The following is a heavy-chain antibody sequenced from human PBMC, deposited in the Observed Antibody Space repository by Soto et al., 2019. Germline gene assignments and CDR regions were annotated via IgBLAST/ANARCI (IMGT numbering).Heavy chain of an antibody. CDR3: ARDVYYDFWRGYYSGWGYYYYGMDV. D-gene: IGHD3-3*01. J-gene: IGHJ6*02. CDR2: ISSSSSYI. Sequence: GGSLRLSCAAPGFTFSSYSMNWVRQAPGKGLEWVSSISSSSSYIYYADSVKVRFTISRDNAKNSLYLQMNSLRAEDTAVYYCARDVYYDFWRGYYSGWGYYYYGMDVWGQGTTVTVSS. V-gene: IGHV3-21*01. CDR1: GFTFSSYS.